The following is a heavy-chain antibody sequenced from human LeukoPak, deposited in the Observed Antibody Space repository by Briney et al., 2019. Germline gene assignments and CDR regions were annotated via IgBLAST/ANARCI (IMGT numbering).Heavy chain of an antibody. CDR2: IYCSGST. D-gene: IGHD6-19*01. V-gene: IGHV4-39*01. CDR1: GDSISSSSYY. J-gene: IGHJ4*02. Sequence: SETLSLTCTVSGDSISSSSYYWGWIRQPPGKGLEWIGSIYCSGSTYYNPSLKSRVTISVDTSKNQFSLKLSSVTAADTAVYYCARHDGQQWLVRYFDYWGQGTLVTVSS. CDR3: ARHDGQQWLVRYFDY.